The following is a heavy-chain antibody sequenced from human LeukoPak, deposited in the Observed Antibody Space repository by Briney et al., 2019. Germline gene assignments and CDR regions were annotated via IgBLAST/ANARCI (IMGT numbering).Heavy chain of an antibody. CDR3: AKDEVPYGSGSQWFDI. D-gene: IGHD3-10*01. V-gene: IGHV3-23*01. J-gene: IGHJ3*02. Sequence: GGSLRLSCGASGFTFSSYGMSWVRQAPGKGLEWVSGISGGGGSTYYADSVKGRFTISRDNSKNTLYLQMNSLRAEDTAVYYCAKDEVPYGSGSQWFDIWGQGTMVTVSS. CDR1: GFTFSSYG. CDR2: ISGGGGST.